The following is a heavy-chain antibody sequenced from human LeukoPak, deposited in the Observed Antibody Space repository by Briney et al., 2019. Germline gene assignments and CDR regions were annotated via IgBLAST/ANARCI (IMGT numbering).Heavy chain of an antibody. V-gene: IGHV3-30*04. CDR1: GFTFNNYA. CDR3: ARATGGSYYDADYYYGLDV. CDR2: IAFDGINN. D-gene: IGHD1-26*01. Sequence: GRSLRLSCAASGFTFNNYAMHWVRQAPGKGLEWLAIIAFDGINNFYTGSVKGRFTISRDNSKSTLYLQMNSLRPEDSAVYYCARATGGSYYDADYYYGLDVWGQGTTVTVS. J-gene: IGHJ6*02.